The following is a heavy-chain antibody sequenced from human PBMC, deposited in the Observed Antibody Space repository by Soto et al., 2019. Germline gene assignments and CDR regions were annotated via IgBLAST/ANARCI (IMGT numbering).Heavy chain of an antibody. V-gene: IGHV4-61*08. CDR3: ERDPGYVDL. CDR1: GGSASSGGYY. Sequence: SETLSLTCTVSGGSASSGGYYWSWIRQPPGKGLEWIGYIYYNGGTNYNPSLNSRVTMSVDTSKNQFSLKLTSVATADTAVYYCERDPGYVDLWGQGTMVTVSS. CDR2: IYYNGGT. J-gene: IGHJ3*01. D-gene: IGHD2-2*01.